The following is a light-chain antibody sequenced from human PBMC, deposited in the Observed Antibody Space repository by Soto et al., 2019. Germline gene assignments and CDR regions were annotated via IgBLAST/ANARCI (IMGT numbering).Light chain of an antibody. J-gene: IGKJ3*01. V-gene: IGKV1-27*01. CDR1: QDIGYF. CDR2: SAY. CDR3: QKYDSAPFT. Sequence: DIQMTQSPSSLSASVGDRVTITCQASQDIGYFLTWYQQRPGKVPKLIIYSAYSLFSGAPSRFSGSGSGTDFTLTIFNLQPDDVATYYCQKYDSAPFTFGPGTRVEIK.